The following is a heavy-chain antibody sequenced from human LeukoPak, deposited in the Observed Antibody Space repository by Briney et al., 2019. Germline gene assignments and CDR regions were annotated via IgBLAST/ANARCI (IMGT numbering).Heavy chain of an antibody. Sequence: ASVKVSCKASGGTFSSYAISWVRQAPGQGLEWMGWINPKSGGTNYAQEFQGRVTMTRDTSISTAYMELSRLRSDDTAVYYCATGSSSWYYYFDYWGQGTLVTVSS. CDR2: INPKSGGT. V-gene: IGHV1-2*02. CDR1: GGTFSSYA. CDR3: ATGSSSWYYYFDY. J-gene: IGHJ4*02. D-gene: IGHD6-13*01.